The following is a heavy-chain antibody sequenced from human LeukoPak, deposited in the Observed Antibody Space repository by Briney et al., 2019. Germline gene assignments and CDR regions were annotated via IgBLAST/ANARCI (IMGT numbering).Heavy chain of an antibody. V-gene: IGHV4-61*02. J-gene: IGHJ6*03. CDR3: ARAVFYCSTITCYHYYYLDV. CDR2: IYTSGST. CDR1: GGSISSGSYY. D-gene: IGHD2-2*01. Sequence: PSQTLSLTCTVSGGSISSGSYYWSWIRQPAGKGLEWIGRIYTSGSTDYNPSLKSRVTMSIDTSKNQFSLKLTSVTAADTAVYYCARAVFYCSTITCYHYYYLDVWGKGSTVTVSS.